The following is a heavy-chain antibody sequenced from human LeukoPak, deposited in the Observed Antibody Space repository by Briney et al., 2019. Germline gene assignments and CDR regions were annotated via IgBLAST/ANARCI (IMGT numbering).Heavy chain of an antibody. J-gene: IGHJ4*02. D-gene: IGHD2-2*01. CDR2: ISSSSSYI. CDR1: GFTFSSYS. CDR3: AREGRDCSSTSCYLDY. Sequence: PGGSLRLSCAASGFTFSSYSMNWVRQAPGKGLEWVSSISSSSSYIYYADSVKGRFTISRDNAKNSLYLQMNSLRAEDTAVYYCAREGRDCSSTSCYLDYWGQGTLVTVSS. V-gene: IGHV3-21*01.